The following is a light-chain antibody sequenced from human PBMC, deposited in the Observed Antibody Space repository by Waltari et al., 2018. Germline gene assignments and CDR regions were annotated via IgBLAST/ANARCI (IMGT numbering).Light chain of an antibody. V-gene: IGKV3-15*01. CDR3: QQHNDWPPWT. CDR1: QTVNSN. Sequence: EIIMTQSPATLSLSPGERATLSCRASQTVNSNLAWYQQKPGQAPRLLIYGASIRATGIPARFSGSGSGTQFTLTINSLQSEDSAVYFCQQHNDWPPWTFGQGTKVELK. CDR2: GAS. J-gene: IGKJ1*01.